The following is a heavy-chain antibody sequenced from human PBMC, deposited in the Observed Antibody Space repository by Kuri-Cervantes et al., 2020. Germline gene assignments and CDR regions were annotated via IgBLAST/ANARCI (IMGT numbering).Heavy chain of an antibody. CDR3: ARQEKGIVATYRHYYYYGMDV. Sequence: GGSLRLSCAASGFTFSSYEMNWARQAPGKGLEWVSYISSSGSTIYYADSVKGRFTISRDNAKNSLYLQMNSLRDEDTAVYYCARQEKGIVATYRHYYYYGMDVWGQGTTVTVSS. CDR1: GFTFSSYE. D-gene: IGHD5-12*01. J-gene: IGHJ6*02. V-gene: IGHV3-48*03. CDR2: ISSSGSTI.